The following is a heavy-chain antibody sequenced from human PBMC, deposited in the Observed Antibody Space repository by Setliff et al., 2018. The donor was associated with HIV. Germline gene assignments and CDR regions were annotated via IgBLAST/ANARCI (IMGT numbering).Heavy chain of an antibody. CDR1: GFSISSRYY. Sequence: SETLSLTCDVSGFSISSRYYWGWIRQSPGKGLEWIGNIYHTGSSYYNPSLNDRATISLDTSKNQFSLKLRSVTAADTAVYYCARQWRDQCNSGVSTEYFQHWGLGTLVTVSS. CDR3: ARQWRDQCNSGVSTEYFQH. J-gene: IGHJ1*01. CDR2: IYHTGSS. V-gene: IGHV4-38-2*01. D-gene: IGHD2-8*01.